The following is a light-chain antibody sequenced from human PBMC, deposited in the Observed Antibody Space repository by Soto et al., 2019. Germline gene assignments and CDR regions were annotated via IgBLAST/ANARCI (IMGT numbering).Light chain of an antibody. V-gene: IGLV1-47*01. J-gene: IGLJ1*01. CDR2: MND. Sequence: QYVLTQPPSASGTPGQRVTISCSGSSSNIGSDYVFWYQQLPGTAPKLLIYMNDQRPSGVPDRFSGSKSGTSGSLAISGLRSEDEADYYCAAWDGSLPGYVLGTGTKVTVL. CDR3: AAWDGSLPGYV. CDR1: SSNIGSDY.